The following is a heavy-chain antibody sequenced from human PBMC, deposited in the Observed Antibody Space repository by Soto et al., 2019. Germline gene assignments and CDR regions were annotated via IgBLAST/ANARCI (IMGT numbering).Heavy chain of an antibody. J-gene: IGHJ6*04. CDR3: ARAYYGPGSYLRRDV. CDR1: GGTFSSYA. D-gene: IGHD3-10*01. Sequence: QVQLVQSGAEVKKPGSSVKVSCKASGGTFSSYAISWVRQAPGQGLECMGGIIPIFGTANYAQKFQGRVTINVDEDTRTAYMELSSLISEDMAVYYCARAYYGPGSYLRRDVWGKGTTVTVSS. V-gene: IGHV1-69*01. CDR2: IIPIFGTA.